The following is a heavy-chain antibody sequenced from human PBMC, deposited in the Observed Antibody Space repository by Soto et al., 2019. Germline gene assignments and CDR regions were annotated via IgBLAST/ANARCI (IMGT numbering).Heavy chain of an antibody. CDR1: GFTFSSYA. J-gene: IGHJ4*02. V-gene: IGHV3-23*01. CDR3: AKDPPNTDTIFGVVTDYYFDY. Sequence: PGGSLRLSCAASGFTFSSYAMSWVRQAPGKGLEWVSAISGSGGSTYYADSVKGRFTISRDNSKNTLYLQMNSLRAEDTAVYYCAKDPPNTDTIFGVVTDYYFDYWGQGSLVIVSS. D-gene: IGHD3-3*01. CDR2: ISGSGGST.